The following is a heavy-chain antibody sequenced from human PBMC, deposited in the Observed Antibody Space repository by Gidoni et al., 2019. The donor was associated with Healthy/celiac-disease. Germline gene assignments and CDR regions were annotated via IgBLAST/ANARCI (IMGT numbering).Heavy chain of an antibody. CDR1: GGSFRGYY. CDR2: IIHSGST. V-gene: IGHV4-34*12. Sequence: QVQLQQWGAGLLKPSETLSLTCAVYGGSFRGYYWSWIRQPPGKGLEWIGEIIHSGSTNYNPSLKSRVTISVDTSKNQFSLKLSSVTAADTAVYYCARAYYYDSSGQNKGYYFDYWGQGTLVTVSS. D-gene: IGHD3-22*01. J-gene: IGHJ4*02. CDR3: ARAYYYDSSGQNKGYYFDY.